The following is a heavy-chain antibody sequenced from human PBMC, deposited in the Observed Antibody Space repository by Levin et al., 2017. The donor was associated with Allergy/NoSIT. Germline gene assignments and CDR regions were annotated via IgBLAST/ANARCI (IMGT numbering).Heavy chain of an antibody. J-gene: IGHJ3*02. CDR2: ISAYNGNT. D-gene: IGHD2-2*01. Sequence: GGSLRLSCKASGYTFTSYGISWVRQAPGQGLEWMGWISAYNGNTNYAQKLQGRVTMTTDTSTSTAYMELRSLRSDDTAVYYCARDRRRAWGIVVVPAAMDAFDIWGQGTMVTVSS. CDR3: ARDRRRAWGIVVVPAAMDAFDI. CDR1: GYTFTSYG. V-gene: IGHV1-18*01.